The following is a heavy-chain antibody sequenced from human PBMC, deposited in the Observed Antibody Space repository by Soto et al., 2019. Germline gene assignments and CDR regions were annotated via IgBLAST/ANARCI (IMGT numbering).Heavy chain of an antibody. J-gene: IGHJ4*02. CDR3: ARVHYDFWSGYYKWEYYFDC. V-gene: IGHV3-30-3*01. CDR2: ISYDGSNK. Sequence: PGGSLRLSCAASGFTFSSYAMHWVRQAPGKGLEWVAVISYDGSNKYYADSVKGRFTISRDNSKNTLYLQMNSLRAEDTAVYYCARVHYDFWSGYYKWEYYFDCWGQGTLVTVSS. D-gene: IGHD3-3*01. CDR1: GFTFSSYA.